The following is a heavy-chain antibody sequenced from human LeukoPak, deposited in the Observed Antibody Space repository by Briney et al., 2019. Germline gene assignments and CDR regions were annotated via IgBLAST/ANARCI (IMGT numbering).Heavy chain of an antibody. D-gene: IGHD2-2*01. CDR3: ARSQSSGSTSCYWFLHFDP. CDR2: ISGTGGNI. J-gene: IGHJ5*02. Sequence: ASVKVSCKASGYTFNAHGISWVRQAPGQGLEWMGWISGTGGNIDYAEKFQGRVTLTTDTSTSTAYMELRSLRSDDTAVYYCARSQSSGSTSCYWFLHFDPWGQGTLVTVSS. CDR1: GYTFNAHG. V-gene: IGHV1-18*01.